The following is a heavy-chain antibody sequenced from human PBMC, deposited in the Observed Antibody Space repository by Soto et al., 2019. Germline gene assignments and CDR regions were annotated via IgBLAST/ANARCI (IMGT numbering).Heavy chain of an antibody. D-gene: IGHD3-9*01. CDR3: GKAGGSELRYFDWPEVGV. V-gene: IGHV3-30*18. CDR1: GFSFFNYG. CDR2: VTYDSSEK. J-gene: IGHJ4*02. Sequence: QVHVVESGGGVVQPGTSLRLSCTASGFSFFNYGFAWIRQAPGKGLEWVAVVTYDSSEKYYADSVKGRFTISIDNSKNNVYLQMDSLQHNDSALYYCGKAGGSELRYFDWPEVGVWGQGTLVTVSS.